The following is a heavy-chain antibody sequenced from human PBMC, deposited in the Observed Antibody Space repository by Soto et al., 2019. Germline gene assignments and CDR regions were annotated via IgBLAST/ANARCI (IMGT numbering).Heavy chain of an antibody. J-gene: IGHJ6*02. V-gene: IGHV1-69*08. CDR2: IIPILGIA. CDR3: ARESQRSCSSTSCRYYYYGMDV. CDR1: GGTFSSYT. D-gene: IGHD2-2*01. Sequence: QVQLVQSGAEVKKPGSSVKVSCKASGGTFSSYTISWVRQAPGQGLEWMGRIIPILGIANYAQKFQGRVTITADKSTSTAYMELSSLRSEDTAVYYCARESQRSCSSTSCRYYYYGMDVWGQGTTVTVSS.